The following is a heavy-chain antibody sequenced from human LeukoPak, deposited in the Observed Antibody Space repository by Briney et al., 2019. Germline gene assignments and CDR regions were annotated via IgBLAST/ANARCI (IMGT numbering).Heavy chain of an antibody. Sequence: PSETLSLTCTVSGGSISSSSYYWGWIRQPPGKGLEWTGSIYYSGRTYYNASLKSRVTISVDTSKNQFSLKLSSLTAADTAVYYCARAGVTVAAMGYWGQGTLVTVSS. D-gene: IGHD6-19*01. V-gene: IGHV4-39*07. CDR1: GGSISSSSYY. CDR3: ARAGVTVAAMGY. CDR2: IYYSGRT. J-gene: IGHJ4*02.